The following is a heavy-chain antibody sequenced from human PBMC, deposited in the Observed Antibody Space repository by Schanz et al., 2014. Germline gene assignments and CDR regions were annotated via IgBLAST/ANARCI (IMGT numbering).Heavy chain of an antibody. D-gene: IGHD3-3*01. CDR2: INTNTGNP. CDR3: ARDGGAY. Sequence: QGKMEKEGEERKKKGAEEKAVCKDGGKNEKWWNMKGERQAPGQGLEWVGRINTNTGNPTYAQGFTGRFVFSLDTSVGTAYLQISSLKTEDTAVYYCARDGGAYWGQGTLVTVSS. J-gene: IGHJ4*02. V-gene: IGHV7-4-1*02. CDR1: GKNEKWWN.